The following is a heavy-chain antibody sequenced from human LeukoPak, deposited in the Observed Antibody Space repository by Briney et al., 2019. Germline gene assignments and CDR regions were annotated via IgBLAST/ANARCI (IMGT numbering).Heavy chain of an antibody. CDR2: ISSSSSYI. CDR3: ARGYCSGGSCRKLDY. Sequence: PGGSLRLSCAASGFTFSSYSMNWVRQAPGKGLEWVSSISSSSSYIYYADSVKGRFTISRDNAKNSLYLQMNSLRADDTAVYYCARGYCSGGSCRKLDYWGQGTLVTVSS. J-gene: IGHJ4*02. V-gene: IGHV3-21*01. D-gene: IGHD2-15*01. CDR1: GFTFSSYS.